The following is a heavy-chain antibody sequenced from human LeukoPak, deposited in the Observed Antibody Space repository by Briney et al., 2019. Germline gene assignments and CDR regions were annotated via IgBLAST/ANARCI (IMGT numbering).Heavy chain of an antibody. D-gene: IGHD6-19*01. CDR3: ARESSSGWYPYYYGMDV. V-gene: IGHV3-33*08. J-gene: IGHJ6*02. Sequence: GGSLRLSCAASGFTFSSYGMHWVRQAPGKGLEWVAVIWYDGSNKYYADSVKGRFTISRDNSKNTPYLQMNSLRAEDTAVYYCARESSSGWYPYYYGMDVWGQGTTVTVSS. CDR1: GFTFSSYG. CDR2: IWYDGSNK.